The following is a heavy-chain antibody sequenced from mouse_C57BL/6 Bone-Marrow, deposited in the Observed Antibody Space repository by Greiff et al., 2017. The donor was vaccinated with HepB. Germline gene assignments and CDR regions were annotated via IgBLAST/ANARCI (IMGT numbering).Heavy chain of an antibody. Sequence: QVHVKQSGAELARPGASVKLSCKASGYTFTSYGISWVKQRTGQGLEWIGEIYPRSGNTYYNEKFKGKATLTADKSSSTAYMELRSLTSEDSAVYFCARQRYGYDSAMDYWGQGTSVTVSS. CDR2: IYPRSGNT. D-gene: IGHD2-2*01. J-gene: IGHJ4*01. V-gene: IGHV1-81*01. CDR1: GYTFTSYG. CDR3: ARQRYGYDSAMDY.